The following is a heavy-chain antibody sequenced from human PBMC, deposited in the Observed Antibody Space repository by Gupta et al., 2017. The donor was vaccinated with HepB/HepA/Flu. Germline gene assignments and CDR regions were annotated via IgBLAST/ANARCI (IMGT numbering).Heavy chain of an antibody. CDR1: GFILSNYW. CDR3: AKVLTVATDATDRAFDI. Sequence: EVQLVESGGGLVQPGGSLRLSCEASGFILSNYWMHWVRQAPGKGLEWVSRINGYGSNTAYANTAYADSVKGRFTIFRDNAKNTLYLQMNSLRAEDSAVYYCAKVLTVATDATDRAFDIWGQGTMVTVSS. J-gene: IGHJ3*02. D-gene: IGHD2-2*01. CDR2: INGYGSNTAYANT. V-gene: IGHV3-74*01.